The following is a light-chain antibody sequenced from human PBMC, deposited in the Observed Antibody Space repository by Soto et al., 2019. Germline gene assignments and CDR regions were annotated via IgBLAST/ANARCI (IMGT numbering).Light chain of an antibody. Sequence: QSALTQPASVSGSPGQSITIACTGTSNDVGGYNYVSWSQQHPGKVPKLMIYEVSNRPSGVSDRFSGSRSGNTASLTISGLQAEDESDYYCISYTSSSTWVFGGGTKLTVL. CDR2: EVS. CDR1: SNDVGGYNY. V-gene: IGLV2-14*01. CDR3: ISYTSSSTWV. J-gene: IGLJ3*02.